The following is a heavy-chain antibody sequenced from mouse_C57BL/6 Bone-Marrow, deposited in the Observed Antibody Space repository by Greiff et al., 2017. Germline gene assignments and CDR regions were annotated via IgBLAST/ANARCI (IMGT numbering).Heavy chain of an antibody. CDR1: GYTFTSYW. CDR3: AKEGDYYVSAWFAY. Sequence: QVQLQQPGAELVMPGASVKLSCKASGYTFTSYWMHWVKQRPGQGLEWIGEIDPSDSYTNYNQKFKGKSTLTVDKSSSTAYMQLSSLTSEDSAVYYCAKEGDYYVSAWFAYWGQGTLVTVSA. J-gene: IGHJ3*01. CDR2: IDPSDSYT. V-gene: IGHV1-69*01. D-gene: IGHD1-1*01.